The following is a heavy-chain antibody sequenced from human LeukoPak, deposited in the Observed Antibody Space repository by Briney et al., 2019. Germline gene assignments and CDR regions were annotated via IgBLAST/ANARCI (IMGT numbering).Heavy chain of an antibody. J-gene: IGHJ4*02. D-gene: IGHD3-10*01. CDR1: GGSISSGGYY. V-gene: IGHV4-31*01. Sequence: PSETLSLTCTVSGGSISSGGYYWSWIRQHPGKGLEWIGYIYYSGSTYYNPSLKRPITISMDTSENQFSLRLTAVTAADSAIYYCARTPSRTRVFDYWGQGTLVTVSS. CDR3: ARTPSRTRVFDY. CDR2: IYYSGST.